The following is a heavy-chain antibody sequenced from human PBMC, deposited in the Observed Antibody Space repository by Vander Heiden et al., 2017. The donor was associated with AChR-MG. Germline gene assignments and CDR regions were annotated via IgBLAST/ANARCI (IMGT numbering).Heavy chain of an antibody. V-gene: IGHV5-51*01. D-gene: IGHD2-15*01. J-gene: IGHJ5*02. CDR2: IYPGDSDT. CDR3: ARHESGCSGGSCYSGFWFDT. Sequence: EVQLVQSGAEVKKPGESLKISCKGSGYSFTSYWIGWGRQMPGKGLEWRGIIYPGDSDTRYSPSFQGQVTISADKSISTAYLQWSSLKASDTAMYYCARHESGCSGGSCYSGFWFDTWGQGTLVTVSS. CDR1: GYSFTSYW.